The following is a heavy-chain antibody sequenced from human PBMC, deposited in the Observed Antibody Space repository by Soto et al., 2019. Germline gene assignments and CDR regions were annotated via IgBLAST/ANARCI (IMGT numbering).Heavy chain of an antibody. CDR1: GGSISSSNW. CDR2: IYHSGST. Sequence: PSETLSLTCAVSGGSISSSNWWSWVRQPPGKGLEWIGEIYHSGSTNQNPSLKSRVTISVDKSKNQFSLKLTSVTAADTAVYYCARAAMGGSSWPFDYWGQGTLVTVSS. J-gene: IGHJ4*02. V-gene: IGHV4-4*02. CDR3: ARAAMGGSSWPFDY. D-gene: IGHD6-13*01.